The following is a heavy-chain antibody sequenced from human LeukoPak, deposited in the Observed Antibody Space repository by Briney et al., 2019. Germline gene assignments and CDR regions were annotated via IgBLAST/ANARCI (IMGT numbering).Heavy chain of an antibody. Sequence: ASVKVSCKASGYTFTGYYMHWVRQAPGQGLEWMGRINPNSGGTNYAQKFQGRVTMTRDTSISTAYMELSRLRSDDTAVYYCARDPDVVVPAAHTHYYYYYGMDVWGQGTTVTVSS. CDR3: ARDPDVVVPAAHTHYYYYYGMDV. V-gene: IGHV1-2*06. CDR2: INPNSGGT. D-gene: IGHD2-2*01. CDR1: GYTFTGYY. J-gene: IGHJ6*02.